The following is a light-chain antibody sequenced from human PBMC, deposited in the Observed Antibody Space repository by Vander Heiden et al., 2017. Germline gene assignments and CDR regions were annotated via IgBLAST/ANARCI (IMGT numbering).Light chain of an antibody. CDR1: QSLLHSDGRTY. Sequence: EILLSPTSHSLPAPRGQSAAISCKSSQSLLHSDGRTYLYWYLQKPGRPPQLLIYDVFNRSFGVSARFSGSGSGTDFTLKISRVEAEDVGFYYCKQTIDLPPFTFGQGTRLEIK. J-gene: IGKJ5*01. V-gene: IGKV2D-29*01. CDR3: KQTIDLPPFT. CDR2: DVF.